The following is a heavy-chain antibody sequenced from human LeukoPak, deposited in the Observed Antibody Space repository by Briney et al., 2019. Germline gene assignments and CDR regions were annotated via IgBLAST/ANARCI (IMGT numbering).Heavy chain of an antibody. Sequence: SGPTLVKPTQTLTLTCTFSGFSLSPSGVGVGWIRQPPGKALEWLALIYWDDDKRYSPSLKSRLTITKDTSKNQVVLTMTNMDPVDTATYYCAHRPRSGYDETWFDPWGQGTLVTVSS. CDR1: GFSLSPSGVG. CDR3: AHRPRSGYDETWFDP. D-gene: IGHD5-12*01. CDR2: IYWDDDK. V-gene: IGHV2-5*02. J-gene: IGHJ5*02.